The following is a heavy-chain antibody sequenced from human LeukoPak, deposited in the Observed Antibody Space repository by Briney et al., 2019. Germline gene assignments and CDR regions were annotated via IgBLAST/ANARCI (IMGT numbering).Heavy chain of an antibody. J-gene: IGHJ4*02. CDR1: GFTFSSYA. D-gene: IGHD6-6*01. CDR3: AKGVKSIAARPSFDY. V-gene: IGHV3-23*01. Sequence: GGSLRLSCAASGFTFSSYAMSWVRQAPGKGLEWVSTISGSGGSTYYTDSVKGRFTISRDNSKNTLYLQMNSLRAEDTAVYYCAKGVKSIAARPSFDYWGQGTLVTVSS. CDR2: ISGSGGST.